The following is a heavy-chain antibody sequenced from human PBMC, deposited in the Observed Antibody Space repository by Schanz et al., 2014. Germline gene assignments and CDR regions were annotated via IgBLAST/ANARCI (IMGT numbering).Heavy chain of an antibody. CDR3: AREDSSSSLWLRY. V-gene: IGHV1-3*01. D-gene: IGHD6-13*01. CDR2: INAGNGKI. Sequence: QVQLLQSGAEMKKPGASLKVSCGASGYTFTSYTLHWVRQAPGQRLEWMGWINAGNGKIKYSQKLQARITLIRDTSATTAYMELTSLRSEDTAVYYCAREDSSSSLWLRYWGPGTLVTVS. CDR1: GYTFTSYT. J-gene: IGHJ4*02.